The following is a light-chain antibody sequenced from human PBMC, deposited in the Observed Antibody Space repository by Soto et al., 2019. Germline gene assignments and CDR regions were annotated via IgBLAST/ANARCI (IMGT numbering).Light chain of an antibody. CDR1: QSVTSNY. CDR2: GTY. J-gene: IGKJ1*01. CDR3: QQFHNSPWT. Sequence: EIVLTQSPGTLSLSPGERATLSCRASQSVTSNYLAWYQQKPGQAPRILISGTYSRATGITDRFSGSGSGTDFTLTISGLEPEDFAVYYCQQFHNSPWTFGQGTTVEIK. V-gene: IGKV3-20*01.